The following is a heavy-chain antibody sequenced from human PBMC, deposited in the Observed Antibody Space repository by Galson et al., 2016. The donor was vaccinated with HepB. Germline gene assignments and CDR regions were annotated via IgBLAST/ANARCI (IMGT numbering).Heavy chain of an antibody. D-gene: IGHD6-13*01. Sequence: SETLSLTCTVSGDSMRSSYWSWLRQSPGKGLEWIGYIYYSGTTNYNPSFQSRATISVDTSKSQFSLKLGSVTAADTAVYYCITYSSSWYYPLYFFDYWGQGTLVTVSS. V-gene: IGHV4-59*08. J-gene: IGHJ4*02. CDR1: GDSMRSSY. CDR3: ITYSSSWYYPLYFFDY. CDR2: IYYSGTT.